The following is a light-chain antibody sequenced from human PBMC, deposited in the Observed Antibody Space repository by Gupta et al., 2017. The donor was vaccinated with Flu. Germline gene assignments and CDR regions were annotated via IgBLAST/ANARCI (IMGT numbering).Light chain of an antibody. CDR2: EVS. J-gene: IGLJ1*01. CDR3: SSYTSSSTYV. CDR1: SSDVGGYNY. V-gene: IGLV2-14*01. Sequence: QSALTQPASVSGSPGQSITISCTGTSSDVGGYNYVSWYQQHPGKAPKLMIYEVSYRPSGVSTRFSGSKSGNTASLTISGLQAEDEADYDCSSYTSSSTYVFGTGTKVTVL.